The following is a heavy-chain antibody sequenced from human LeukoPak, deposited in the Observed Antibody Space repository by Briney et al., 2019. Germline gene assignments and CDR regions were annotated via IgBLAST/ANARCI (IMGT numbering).Heavy chain of an antibody. Sequence: SETLSLTCTVSGGSIRNSNYYWGWIRQPPGKGLEWIGSIYYSGSTYYNPSPKSRVTISVDTSKNQFSLKLSSVTAADTALYYCARQGTSTWFDPWGQGTLVTVSS. J-gene: IGHJ5*02. CDR3: ARQGTSTWFDP. V-gene: IGHV4-39*01. D-gene: IGHD1-7*01. CDR2: IYYSGST. CDR1: GGSIRNSNYY.